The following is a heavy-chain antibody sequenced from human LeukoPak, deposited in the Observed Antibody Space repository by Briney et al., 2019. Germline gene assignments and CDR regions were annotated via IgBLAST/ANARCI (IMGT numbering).Heavy chain of an antibody. CDR1: GFTFSSYW. V-gene: IGHV3-7*01. J-gene: IGHJ4*02. CDR3: ASFHCSGGSCYLDY. D-gene: IGHD2-15*01. Sequence: PGGSLRLSFAASGFTFSSYWMSWVRQAPGKGLEWVANIKQDGSEKYYVDSVKGRFTISRDNAKNSLYLQMNSLRAEDTAVYYCASFHCSGGSCYLDYWGQGTLVTVSS. CDR2: IKQDGSEK.